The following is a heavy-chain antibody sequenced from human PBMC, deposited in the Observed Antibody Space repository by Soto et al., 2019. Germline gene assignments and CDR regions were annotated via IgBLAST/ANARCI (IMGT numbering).Heavy chain of an antibody. Sequence: QVQLVQSGAEVKKPGSSVKVSCKASGGTFSSYAISWVRQAPGQGLEWMGGLIPIFGTANYAQKFQGRVTSTADESTSTDYMELSSLRAEDTAVYYCARRGRHYYGSGSRVPYDYYGMDVWGQGTTVTVSS. CDR1: GGTFSSYA. CDR3: ARRGRHYYGSGSRVPYDYYGMDV. CDR2: LIPIFGTA. V-gene: IGHV1-69*01. D-gene: IGHD3-10*01. J-gene: IGHJ6*02.